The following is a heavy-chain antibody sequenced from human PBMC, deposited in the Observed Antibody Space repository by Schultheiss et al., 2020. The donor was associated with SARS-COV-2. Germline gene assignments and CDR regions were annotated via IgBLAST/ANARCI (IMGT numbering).Heavy chain of an antibody. CDR3: ARDRADYGGKGDFYYYGMDV. CDR1: RGSISSSSYY. V-gene: IGHV4-39*07. D-gene: IGHD4-23*01. Sequence: SETLSLTCAVSRGSISSSSYYWGWIRQPAGKGLEWIGYIYYSGSTYYNPSLKSRVTISVDTSKNQFSLKLSSVTAEDTAVYYCARDRADYGGKGDFYYYGMDVWGQGTTVTVSS. CDR2: IYYSGST. J-gene: IGHJ6*02.